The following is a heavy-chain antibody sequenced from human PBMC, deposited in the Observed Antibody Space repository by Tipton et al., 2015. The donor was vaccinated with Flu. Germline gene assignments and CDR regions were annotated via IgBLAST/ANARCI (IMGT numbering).Heavy chain of an antibody. CDR3: ARGSGSGTFVIFDY. J-gene: IGHJ4*02. V-gene: IGHV4-4*07. CDR1: GGSLSSFY. D-gene: IGHD3-10*01. Sequence: TLSLTCTESGGSLSSFYWTWIRQPAGKGLEWIGRIYSSGITKYNPSLKSRVTMSVDTSKNQFSLSLSSVTAADTAVYYCARGSGSGTFVIFDYWGQGTLVAVS. CDR2: IYSSGIT.